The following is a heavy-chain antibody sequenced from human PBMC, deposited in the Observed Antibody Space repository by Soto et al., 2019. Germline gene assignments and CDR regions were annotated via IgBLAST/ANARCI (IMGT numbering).Heavy chain of an antibody. V-gene: IGHV3-48*03. Sequence: GGSLRLSCAASGFTFSSYEMNWVRQSPGKGLEWVSYISSSGSTIYYADSVKGRFTISRDNAKNSLYLQMNSLRAEDTAVYYCARVEDTARPLDYWGQGTLVTVSS. CDR2: ISSSGSTI. CDR3: ARVEDTARPLDY. CDR1: GFTFSSYE. J-gene: IGHJ4*02. D-gene: IGHD5-18*01.